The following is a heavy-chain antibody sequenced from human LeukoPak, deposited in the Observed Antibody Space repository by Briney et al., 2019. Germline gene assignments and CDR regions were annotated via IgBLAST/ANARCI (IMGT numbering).Heavy chain of an antibody. CDR2: FDPEDGET. Sequence: ASVKVSCKFSGYTLTELSMHWVRQAPGKGLEWMGGFDPEDGETIYAQKFQGRVTMTEDTSTDTTYMELNSLRSEDTAVYCCATMRPAGYFDYWGQGTLVTVSS. V-gene: IGHV1-24*01. CDR1: GYTLTELS. J-gene: IGHJ4*02. D-gene: IGHD6-19*01. CDR3: ATMRPAGYFDY.